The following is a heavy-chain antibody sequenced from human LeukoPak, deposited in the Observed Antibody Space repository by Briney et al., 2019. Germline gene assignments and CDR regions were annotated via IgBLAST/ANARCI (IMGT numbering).Heavy chain of an antibody. Sequence: ASVKVSCKASGGTFSSYAISWVRQAPGQGLEWMGWISAYNGNTNYAQKLQGRVTMTTDTSTSTAYMELRSLRSDDTAVYYCARDMLLVPAGPDYWGQGTLVTVSS. CDR3: ARDMLLVPAGPDY. CDR1: GGTFSSYA. J-gene: IGHJ4*02. V-gene: IGHV1-18*01. CDR2: ISAYNGNT. D-gene: IGHD2-2*01.